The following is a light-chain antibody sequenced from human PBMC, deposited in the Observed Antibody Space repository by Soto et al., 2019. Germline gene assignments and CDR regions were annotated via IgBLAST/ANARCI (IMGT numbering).Light chain of an antibody. Sequence: DVQMTPSPSSLSAFVGDRVTITCRASQGIAPYLAWFQQKPGKVPKLLIYATSTLQSGVPSRFSGSGSETDFTLTINSVKPEDVRTYACQEYNSAPLTFGGGTKVEIK. CDR2: ATS. CDR3: QEYNSAPLT. J-gene: IGKJ4*01. CDR1: QGIAPY. V-gene: IGKV1-27*01.